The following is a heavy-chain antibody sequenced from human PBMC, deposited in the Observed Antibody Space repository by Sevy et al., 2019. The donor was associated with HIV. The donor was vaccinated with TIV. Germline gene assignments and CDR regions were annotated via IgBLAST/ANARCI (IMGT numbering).Heavy chain of an antibody. Sequence: GGSLRLSCAASGFTFSSYSMNWVRQAPGKGLEWVSYISSSSSTIYYADSVKGRFTISRDNAKNSLYLQMNSLRAEDTAVYYCARGTVSRITQFLGGMDVWGQGTTVTVSS. CDR2: ISSSSSTI. V-gene: IGHV3-48*01. D-gene: IGHD3-10*01. CDR1: GFTFSSYS. CDR3: ARGTVSRITQFLGGMDV. J-gene: IGHJ6*02.